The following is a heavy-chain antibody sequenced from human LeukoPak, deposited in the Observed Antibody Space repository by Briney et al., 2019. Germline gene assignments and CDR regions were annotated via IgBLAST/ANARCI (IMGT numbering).Heavy chain of an antibody. CDR3: AKASWVSNVDAVW. CDR1: GFSFKNYA. D-gene: IGHD1-1*01. J-gene: IGHJ4*02. Sequence: GGSLRLSCAASGFSFKNYAMSWVRQAPARGPEWVSSLRGDGETFYADSVKGRFTLSRDDSRNTVYLQLNNLRVEDTAIYYCAKASWVSNVDAVWWGQGTQVTVSS. V-gene: IGHV3-23*01. CDR2: LRGDGET.